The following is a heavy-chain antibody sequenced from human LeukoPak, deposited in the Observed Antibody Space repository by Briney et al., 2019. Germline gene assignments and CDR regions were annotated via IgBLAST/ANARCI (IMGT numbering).Heavy chain of an antibody. CDR1: GFTFTDYY. CDR2: IGPHSSAT. D-gene: IGHD2/OR15-2a*01. CDR3: AREGNGLLSKDFDY. Sequence: ASVKVSCKSSGFTFTDYYIHWVRQAPGQGLEWMGYIGPHSSATSSPQEFQGRVTMTRDTSMSTAYVELTRLTSDDTAVYYCAREGNGLLSKDFDYWGQGTLVTVSS. V-gene: IGHV1-2*02. J-gene: IGHJ4*02.